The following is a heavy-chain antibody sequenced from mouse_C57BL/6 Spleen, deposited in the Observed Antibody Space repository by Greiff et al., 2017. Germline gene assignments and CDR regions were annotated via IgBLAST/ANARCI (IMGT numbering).Heavy chain of an antibody. Sequence: EVHLVESGPGLVKPSQSLSLTCSVTGYSITSGYYWNWIRQFPGNKLEWMGYISYDGSNNYNPSLKNRISITRDTSKNQFFLKLNSVTTEDTATYYCARHYYGSSYGYFDYWGQGTTLTVSS. CDR1: GYSITSGYY. CDR3: ARHYYGSSYGYFDY. CDR2: ISYDGSN. D-gene: IGHD1-1*01. V-gene: IGHV3-6*01. J-gene: IGHJ2*01.